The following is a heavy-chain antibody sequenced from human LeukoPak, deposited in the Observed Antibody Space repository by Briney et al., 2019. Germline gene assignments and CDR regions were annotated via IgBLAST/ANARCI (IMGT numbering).Heavy chain of an antibody. Sequence: SVKVSCKASGGTFSSYAISWVRPAPGQGLEWMGRIIPIFGTANYAQKFQGRVTITADKSTNTAYMELSSLRSEDTAVYYCARDYSSGWSAAWGQGTLVTVSS. V-gene: IGHV1-69*06. J-gene: IGHJ5*02. CDR1: GGTFSSYA. CDR2: IIPIFGTA. CDR3: ARDYSSGWSAA. D-gene: IGHD6-19*01.